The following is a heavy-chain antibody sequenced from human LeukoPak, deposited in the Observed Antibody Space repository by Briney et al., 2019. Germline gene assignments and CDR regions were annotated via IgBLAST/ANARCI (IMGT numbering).Heavy chain of an antibody. CDR2: ISSSGSTI. CDR1: GFTLSDYY. V-gene: IGHV3-11*01. D-gene: IGHD6-13*01. CDR3: ARIAIAAAVAFCDY. J-gene: IGHJ4*02. Sequence: GGSLRLSCAASGFTLSDYYMSWIRQAPGKGLEWVSYISSSGSTIYYADSVKGRFTISRDNAKNSLYLQMNSLRAEDTAVYYCARIAIAAAVAFCDYWGQGTLVTVSS.